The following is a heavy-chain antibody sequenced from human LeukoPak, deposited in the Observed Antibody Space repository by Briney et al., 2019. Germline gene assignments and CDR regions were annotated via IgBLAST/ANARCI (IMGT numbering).Heavy chain of an antibody. J-gene: IGHJ5*02. CDR1: GYTFTGYY. D-gene: IGHD3-22*01. V-gene: IGHV1-2*02. CDR2: INPNSGGT. Sequence: GASVKVSCKASGYTFTGYYMHWVRQAPGQGLEWMGWINPNSGGTNYAQKFQGRVTMTRDTSISTAYMELSRLRSDDTAVYYCARDQFPYYYDSSGVNWFDPWGQGTLVTVSS. CDR3: ARDQFPYYYDSSGVNWFDP.